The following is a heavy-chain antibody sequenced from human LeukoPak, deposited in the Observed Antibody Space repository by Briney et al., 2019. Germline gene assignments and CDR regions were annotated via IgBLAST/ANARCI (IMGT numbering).Heavy chain of an antibody. J-gene: IGHJ4*02. CDR1: GGSISSYY. CDR2: IYDSGST. V-gene: IGHV4-59*01. Sequence: PSETLSLTCTVSGGSISSYYWSWIRQPPGKGLEWIGYIYDSGSTNYNPSLKSRVTISVDTSKNQFSLKLSSVTAADTAVYYCARDGYLAVDYWGQGTLVTVSS. CDR3: ARDGYLAVDY. D-gene: IGHD2-2*03.